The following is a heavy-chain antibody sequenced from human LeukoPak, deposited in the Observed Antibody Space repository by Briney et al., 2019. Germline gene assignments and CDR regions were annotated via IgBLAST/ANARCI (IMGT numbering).Heavy chain of an antibody. CDR3: ARGGFSYSY. CDR2: ISYSGANS. V-gene: IGHV3-23*01. D-gene: IGHD5-18*01. J-gene: IGHJ4*02. Sequence: GGSLRLSCAASGFTFSGSAMSWVRQAPGEGLEWASLISYSGANSYYTDSVRGRFTISRDNAKNSLHLQMNSLRAEDTAVYYCARGGFSYSYWGQGTLVTVSS. CDR1: GFTFSGSA.